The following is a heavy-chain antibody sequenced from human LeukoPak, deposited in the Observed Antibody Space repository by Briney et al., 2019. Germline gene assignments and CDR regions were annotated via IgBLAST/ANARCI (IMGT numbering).Heavy chain of an antibody. J-gene: IGHJ4*02. CDR3: ARVYRRSTSPYFDY. V-gene: IGHV1-2*02. CDR2: INPNSGGT. Sequence: ASVKVSCKASGYTFTGYYMHWVRQAPGQGLEWMGWINPNSGGTNYAQKFQGRVTMTRDTSISTAYMELSRVRSDDTAVYYCARVYRRSTSPYFDYRGERTLVTVSS. D-gene: IGHD2-2*01. CDR1: GYTFTGYY.